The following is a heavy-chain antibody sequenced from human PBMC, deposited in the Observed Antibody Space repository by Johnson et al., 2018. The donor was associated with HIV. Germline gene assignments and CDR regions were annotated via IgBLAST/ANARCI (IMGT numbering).Heavy chain of an antibody. J-gene: IGHJ3*02. Sequence: VQLVESGGGVVQPGGSLRLSCAASGFTFSSYGMHWVRQAPGKGLEWVSAISGSGGSTYYADSVKGRFTISRDNSKNTLYLQMNSLRAEDTAVYYCARDRMRGATKDAFDIWGQGTMVTVSS. CDR2: ISGSGGST. CDR1: GFTFSSYG. V-gene: IGHV3-NL1*01. CDR3: ARDRMRGATKDAFDI. D-gene: IGHD1-26*01.